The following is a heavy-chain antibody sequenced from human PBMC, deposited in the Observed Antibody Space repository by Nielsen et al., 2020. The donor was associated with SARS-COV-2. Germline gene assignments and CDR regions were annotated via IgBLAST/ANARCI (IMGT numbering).Heavy chain of an antibody. CDR1: GGSFSGYY. CDR2: MYYSGTA. J-gene: IGHJ6*02. V-gene: IGHV4-34*01. Sequence: SETLSLTCAVYGGSFSGYYWAWIRQPPGKGLEWIGCMYYSGTAYYNSSLSSRVSTSLDTSRNHFSLKLISVTAADTAVYYCARQDINMGRGGHGMDVWGQGKSVSVSS. D-gene: IGHD2-15*01. CDR3: ARQDINMGRGGHGMDV.